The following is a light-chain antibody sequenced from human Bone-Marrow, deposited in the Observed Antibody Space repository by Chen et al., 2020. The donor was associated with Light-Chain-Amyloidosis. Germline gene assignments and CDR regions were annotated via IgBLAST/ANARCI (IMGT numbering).Light chain of an antibody. J-gene: IGLJ2*01. CDR3: QSADSSGTYEVI. V-gene: IGLV3-25*03. Sequence: SYELTQPPSVSVSPGQTARITCSGDDLPTKYAYWYQQKPGQDPVLVIHRDTEWPSGISERFSGSSSGTTATLTISGVQAEDEADYHCQSADSSGTYEVIFGGGTKLTVL. CDR1: DLPTKY. CDR2: RDT.